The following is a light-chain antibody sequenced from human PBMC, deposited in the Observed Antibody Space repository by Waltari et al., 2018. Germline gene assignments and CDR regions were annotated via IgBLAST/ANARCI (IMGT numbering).Light chain of an antibody. V-gene: IGKV3-20*01. CDR2: GAS. J-gene: IGKJ1*01. CDR1: QSVSRA. CDR3: QHYLRLPVT. Sequence: EIVLTQSPGSLSSSPGERVTLSCRASQSVSRALAWYQQKPGQAPRLLIFGASNRATGIPDRFSGSGSETDFSLTISRLEPEDFAVYYCQHYLRLPVTFGQGTKVEVK.